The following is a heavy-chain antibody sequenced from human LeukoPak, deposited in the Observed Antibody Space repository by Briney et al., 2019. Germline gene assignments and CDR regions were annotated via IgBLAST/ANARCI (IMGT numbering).Heavy chain of an antibody. CDR2: MNPNSGNT. V-gene: IGHV1-8*01. CDR3: ARASVRLDAFDI. Sequence: ASVKVSCKASGYTFTSYDINWVRQATGQGLEWVGWMNPNSGNTGYAQKFQGRVTMTWNTSISTAYMELTSLRSEDTAVYYCARASVRLDAFDIWGQGTMVTVSS. D-gene: IGHD4-17*01. CDR1: GYTFTSYD. J-gene: IGHJ3*02.